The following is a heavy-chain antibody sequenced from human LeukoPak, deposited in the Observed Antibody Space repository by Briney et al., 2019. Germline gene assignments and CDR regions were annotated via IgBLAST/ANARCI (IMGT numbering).Heavy chain of an antibody. D-gene: IGHD3-10*01. CDR1: GYTFTGYY. CDR2: INPNSGGT. V-gene: IGHV1-2*02. J-gene: IGHJ4*02. CDR3: ARAGILYYGSGSYYNG. Sequence: ASVKVSCKASGYTFTGYYMHWVRQAPGQGLEWMGWINPNSGGTNYAQKFRGRVTMTRDTSISTAYMELSRLRSDDTAVYYCARAGILYYGSGSYYNGWGQGTLVTVSS.